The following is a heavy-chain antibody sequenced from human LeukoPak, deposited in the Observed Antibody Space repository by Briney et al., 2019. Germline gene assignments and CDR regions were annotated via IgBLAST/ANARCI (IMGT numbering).Heavy chain of an antibody. CDR1: GYTFTSYG. D-gene: IGHD2-15*01. CDR3: ARAGGYCGRISCPYYFDY. V-gene: IGHV1-8*01. Sequence: ASVKVSCKASGYTFTSYGINWVRQATGQGLEWMGWMNPNSGNTGYAQKFQGRVTMTRNTSISTAYMEQSSLRSEDTAVYYCARAGGYCGRISCPYYFDYWGQGSLVAVSS. J-gene: IGHJ4*02. CDR2: MNPNSGNT.